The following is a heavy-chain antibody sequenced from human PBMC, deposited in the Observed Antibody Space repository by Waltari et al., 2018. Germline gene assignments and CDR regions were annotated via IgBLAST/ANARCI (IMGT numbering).Heavy chain of an antibody. V-gene: IGHV3-9*01. J-gene: IGHJ3*02. CDR1: GFIFDDYA. Sequence: EVQLVESGGDLIQPGRSLRLSCAASGFIFDDYAMHWVRQAPGKGLEWVSVVNWNSYSIGYAYSVKGRFTISRDNAKNLLYLQMNSLRVEDTALYYCVKDKGPHIVVVEAATRKGVGSLDIWGQGTMVTVSS. CDR3: VKDKGPHIVVVEAATRKGVGSLDI. D-gene: IGHD2-15*01. CDR2: VNWNSYSI.